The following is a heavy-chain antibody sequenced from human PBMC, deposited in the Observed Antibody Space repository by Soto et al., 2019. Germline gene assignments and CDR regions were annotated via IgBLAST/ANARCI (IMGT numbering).Heavy chain of an antibody. J-gene: IGHJ5*02. CDR1: GGTFSSYA. CDR3: ATPLYGDYVLFWFDP. CDR2: IIPIFGTA. D-gene: IGHD4-17*01. V-gene: IGHV1-69*13. Sequence: SVKVSCKASGGTFSSYAISWVRQAPGQGLEWMGGIIPIFGTANYAQKFQGRVTITADESTSKAYMELSSLRSEDTAVYYCATPLYGDYVLFWFDPWGQGTLVTVSS.